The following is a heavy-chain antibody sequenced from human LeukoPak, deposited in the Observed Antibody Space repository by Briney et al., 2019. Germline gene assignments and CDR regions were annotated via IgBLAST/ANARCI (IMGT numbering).Heavy chain of an antibody. J-gene: IGHJ5*02. CDR3: SRHRGLLWSAT. V-gene: IGHV3-53*01. D-gene: IGHD3-10*01. CDR1: GFSVSSNY. Sequence: GGSLRLSCAASGFSVSSNYMSWVRQAPGKGLEWVSVIYSGGSTYYADSVKGRFTISRDNSKNTLYLQMSSLRAEDTAVYYCSRHRGLLWSATWGQGALVTVSS. CDR2: IYSGGST.